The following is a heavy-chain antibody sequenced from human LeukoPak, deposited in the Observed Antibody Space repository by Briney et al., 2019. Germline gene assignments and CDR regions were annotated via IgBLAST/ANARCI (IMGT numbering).Heavy chain of an antibody. CDR2: IYSGGRT. J-gene: IGHJ3*02. D-gene: IGHD3-22*01. CDR3: ARDGFSSGYPYDAFDI. CDR1: GFTVSSNY. Sequence: GGSLRLSCAASGFTVSSNYMSWVRQAPGKGLEWVSVIYSGGRTYYAASVKGRFTISRENSKNTLYLQMNSLRAEDTAVYYCARDGFSSGYPYDAFDIWGQGTMVTVSS. V-gene: IGHV3-53*01.